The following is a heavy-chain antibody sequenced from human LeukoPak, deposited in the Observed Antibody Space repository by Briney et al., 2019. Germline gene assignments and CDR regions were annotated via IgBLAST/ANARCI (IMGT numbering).Heavy chain of an antibody. J-gene: IGHJ5*02. Sequence: SETLSLTCTVSGGSISSYYWSWIRQPAGKGLEWIGRIYTRASTNYNPSLKRRVTISVDTSKNQFSLKLNSVTAADTAVYYCARDAYDFWSGYQNWFDPWGQGTLVTVSS. CDR2: IYTRAST. V-gene: IGHV4-4*07. CDR3: ARDAYDFWSGYQNWFDP. D-gene: IGHD3-3*01. CDR1: GGSISSYY.